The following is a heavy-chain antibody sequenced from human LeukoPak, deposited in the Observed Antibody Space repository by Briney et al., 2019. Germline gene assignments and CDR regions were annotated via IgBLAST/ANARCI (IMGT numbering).Heavy chain of an antibody. CDR1: GVSFSGYY. J-gene: IGHJ6*03. Sequence: SETLSLTCAVSGVSFSGYYWSWIRQPPGKGLEWVGEINHSGSTNYNPSLKSRFTISVDTSKNQFSLKLSSVTAADTAVYYCARSSGQGHYYYYMDVWGKGTTVTVSS. D-gene: IGHD3-22*01. CDR2: INHSGST. CDR3: ARSSGQGHYYYYMDV. V-gene: IGHV4-34*01.